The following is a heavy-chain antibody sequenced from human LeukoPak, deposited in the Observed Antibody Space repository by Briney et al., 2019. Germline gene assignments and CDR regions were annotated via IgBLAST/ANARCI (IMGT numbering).Heavy chain of an antibody. J-gene: IGHJ6*02. Sequence: SETLSLTCVVSGGSISSSNWWSWVRQPPGKGLEWIGEIYHSGSTNYNPSLKSRVTISVDKSKNQFSLKLSSVTAADTAVYYCARDPNSKYYYGMDVWGQGTTVTVSS. V-gene: IGHV4-4*02. D-gene: IGHD4-23*01. CDR1: GGSISSSNW. CDR2: IYHSGST. CDR3: ARDPNSKYYYGMDV.